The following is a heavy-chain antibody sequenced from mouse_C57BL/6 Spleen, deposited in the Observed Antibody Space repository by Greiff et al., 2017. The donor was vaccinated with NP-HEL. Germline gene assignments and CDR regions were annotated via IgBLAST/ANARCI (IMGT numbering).Heavy chain of an antibody. Sequence: QVQLQQPGAELVKPGASVKLSCKASGYTFTSYWMHWVKQRPGRGLEWIGRIDPNSGGTKYNEKFKSKATLTVDKPSSTAYMQLSSLTSENSAVYYCASNYYGSSYDAMDYWGQGTSVTVSS. D-gene: IGHD1-1*01. J-gene: IGHJ4*01. CDR3: ASNYYGSSYDAMDY. CDR2: IDPNSGGT. CDR1: GYTFTSYW. V-gene: IGHV1-72*01.